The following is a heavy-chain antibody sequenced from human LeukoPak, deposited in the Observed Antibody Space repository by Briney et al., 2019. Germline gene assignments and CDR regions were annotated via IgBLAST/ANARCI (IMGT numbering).Heavy chain of an antibody. CDR3: AKDKDPWKSTAISDFDY. CDR1: GFTFSTYG. V-gene: IGHV3-30*02. D-gene: IGHD1-1*01. J-gene: IGHJ4*02. CDR2: IRYDGANK. Sequence: GGSLRLSCAVSGFTFSTYGMRWVRQHPSKGLEWVAFIRYDGANKYYADSVKGRFSISRDNSKNTLYLQMNSLKGEDTAVYFCAKDKDPWKSTAISDFDYWGQGTLVTVSS.